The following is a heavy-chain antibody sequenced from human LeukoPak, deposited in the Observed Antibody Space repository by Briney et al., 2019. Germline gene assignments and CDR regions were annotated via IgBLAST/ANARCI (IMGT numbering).Heavy chain of an antibody. Sequence: SVKVSCKASGFTFTSSAMQWVRQARGQRLEWIGWIVVGSGNTNYAQKFQERVTVTRDMSTSTAYMELSSLRSEDTAVYYYAAGPATTPSYWGQGTLVTVSS. CDR3: AAGPATTPSY. CDR1: GFTFTSSA. J-gene: IGHJ4*02. CDR2: IVVGSGNT. V-gene: IGHV1-58*02. D-gene: IGHD2-15*01.